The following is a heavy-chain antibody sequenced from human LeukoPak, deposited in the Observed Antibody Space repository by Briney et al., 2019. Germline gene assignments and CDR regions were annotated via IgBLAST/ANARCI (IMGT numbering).Heavy chain of an antibody. J-gene: IGHJ4*02. CDR3: AKAFSSGWSPFDY. V-gene: IGHV3-23*01. Sequence: PGRSLRLSCAASGFTINTFTMNWVRQAPGKGLEWVSTIRGAEGGTYYADSVEGRFTISRDNFENTLYLQMNYLREEDTALYYCAKAFSSGWSPFDYWGQGALVTVS. CDR2: IRGAEGGT. CDR1: GFTINTFT. D-gene: IGHD6-19*01.